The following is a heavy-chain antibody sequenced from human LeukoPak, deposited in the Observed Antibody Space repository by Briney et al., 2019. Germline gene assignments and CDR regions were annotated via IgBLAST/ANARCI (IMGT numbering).Heavy chain of an antibody. CDR3: ARVVTAAGLDL. V-gene: IGHV4-39*07. CDR2: VHYDGRT. J-gene: IGHJ5*02. Sequence: SETLSLTCTVSGGPISGSVTWGWVRQPPGKGLEWIGNVHYDGRTAPNPSLKSRVTMSLDTSTNQFSLKLNSVTATDTVLYYCARVVTAAGLDLWGRGILVTISS. D-gene: IGHD6-19*01. CDR1: GGPISGSVT.